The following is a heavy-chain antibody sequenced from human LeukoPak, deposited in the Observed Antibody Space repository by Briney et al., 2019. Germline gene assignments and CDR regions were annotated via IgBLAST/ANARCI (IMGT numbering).Heavy chain of an antibody. CDR1: GYTFTSYG. V-gene: IGHV1-18*01. D-gene: IGHD6-13*01. CDR2: ISAYNGNT. Sequence: ASVKVSCKASGYTFTSYGISWVRQAPGQGLEWMGWISAYNGNTNYAQKLQGRVTMTTDTSTSTAYMELRSLRSDDTAVYYCARAADVPYSSSWYPHGDYWGQGTLVTVSS. CDR3: ARAADVPYSSSWYPHGDY. J-gene: IGHJ4*02.